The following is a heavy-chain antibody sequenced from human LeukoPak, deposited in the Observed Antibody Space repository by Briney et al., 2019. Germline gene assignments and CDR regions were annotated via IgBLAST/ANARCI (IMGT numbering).Heavy chain of an antibody. V-gene: IGHV1-2*02. J-gene: IGHJ4*02. CDR1: GYTFTGYY. Sequence: EASVKVSCKASGYTFTGYYMHWVRQAPGQGLEWMGWINPNSGGTNYAQKFQGRVTMTRDTSISTAYMELSRLRSDDTAVYYCAREGWDSSSQNSYYYFDYWGQGTLVTVSS. CDR2: INPNSGGT. CDR3: AREGWDSSSQNSYYYFDY. D-gene: IGHD6-13*01.